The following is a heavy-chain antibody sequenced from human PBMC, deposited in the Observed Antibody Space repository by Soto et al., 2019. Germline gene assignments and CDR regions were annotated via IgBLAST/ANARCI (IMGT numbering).Heavy chain of an antibody. CDR2: ISWNSGNI. J-gene: IGHJ3*01. CDR3: TKGASTSCFSAFDL. CDR1: GFTISDYY. D-gene: IGHD2-2*01. Sequence: GGSLRLSWAASGFTISDYYMNWVLQAPGKGLEWVSSISWNSGNIVYADSVRGRFTISRDNAKISLHLQMNSLRAEDTALYYCTKGASTSCFSAFDLWGQGTMVTVSS. V-gene: IGHV3-9*01.